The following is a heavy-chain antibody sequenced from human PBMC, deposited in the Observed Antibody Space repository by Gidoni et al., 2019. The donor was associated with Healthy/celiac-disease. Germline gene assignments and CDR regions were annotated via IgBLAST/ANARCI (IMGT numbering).Heavy chain of an antibody. J-gene: IGHJ2*01. Sequence: EVLLVESGGGLVQPGGSLSLSGAASGFTVSSNYMRWVRQAPGKGLGWVSVIYSGGSTYYADSVKGRFTISRDNSKNTLYLQMNSLRAEDTAVYYCARENYGGNSWYFDLWGRGTLVTVSS. D-gene: IGHD4-17*01. V-gene: IGHV3-66*02. CDR3: ARENYGGNSWYFDL. CDR2: IYSGGST. CDR1: GFTVSSNY.